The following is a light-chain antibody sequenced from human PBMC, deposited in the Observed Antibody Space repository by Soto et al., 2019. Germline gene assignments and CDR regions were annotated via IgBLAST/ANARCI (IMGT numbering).Light chain of an antibody. CDR1: ESVHRN. Sequence: EMVMTQSPATLSVSPGERVTLSCRASESVHRNLAWYQQTPGQGPSLLIYYASTRATGVPDRFTGSGSGTEFTLTRSSLQSEDIGVYHCQHYSNWPPTFGPGTKVEIK. J-gene: IGKJ3*01. V-gene: IGKV3-15*01. CDR3: QHYSNWPPT. CDR2: YAS.